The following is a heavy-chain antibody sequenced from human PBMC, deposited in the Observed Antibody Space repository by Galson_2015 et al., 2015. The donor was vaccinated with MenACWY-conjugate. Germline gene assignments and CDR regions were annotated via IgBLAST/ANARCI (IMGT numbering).Heavy chain of an antibody. J-gene: IGHJ4*02. CDR2: ISNTSGFR. V-gene: IGHV3-11*06. CDR1: GFTFSDYY. Sequence: SLRLSCAASGFTFSDYYMNWVRQAPGKGLEWNSYISNTSGFRYYADSVKGRFTISRDDAKNTLYLQMNSLRAEDTAVYYCARLGGNYRTTSHFDYWGQGTLVTVSS. CDR3: ARLGGNYRTTSHFDY. D-gene: IGHD1-26*01.